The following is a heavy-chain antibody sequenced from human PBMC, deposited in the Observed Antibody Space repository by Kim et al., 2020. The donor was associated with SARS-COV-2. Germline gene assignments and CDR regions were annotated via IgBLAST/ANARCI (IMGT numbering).Heavy chain of an antibody. V-gene: IGHV3-7*01. CDR2: IKPDGSLT. CDR3: ARDDGFRSIDH. D-gene: IGHD6-25*01. J-gene: IGHJ4*02. Sequence: GGSLRLSCAASGFAIGGYWMAWLRQFPGKGLEWVANIKPDGSLTFYVDSVEGRFTVSRDNVKNSVYLQMDGLRPEDTAVYYCARDDGFRSIDHWGQGILVTVSS. CDR1: GFAIGGYW.